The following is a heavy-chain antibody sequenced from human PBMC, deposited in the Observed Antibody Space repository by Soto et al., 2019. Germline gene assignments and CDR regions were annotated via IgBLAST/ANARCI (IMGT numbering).Heavy chain of an antibody. V-gene: IGHV3-9*01. CDR3: ATMTLPRVAGAFDI. CDR1: GFTFDDYA. D-gene: IGHD2-15*01. CDR2: ISWNSGSI. J-gene: IGHJ3*02. Sequence: QSGGSLRLSCAASGFTFDDYAMHWVRQAPGKGLEWVSGISWNSGSIGYADSVKGRFTISRDNAKNSLYLQMNSLRAEDTALYYCATMTLPRVAGAFDIWGQGTMVTVSS.